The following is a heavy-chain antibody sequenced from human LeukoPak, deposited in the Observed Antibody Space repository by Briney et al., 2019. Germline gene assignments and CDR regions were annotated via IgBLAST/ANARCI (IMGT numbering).Heavy chain of an antibody. CDR1: GFTFDDFA. CDR3: ARVWCGELLYLPGY. J-gene: IGHJ4*02. CDR2: ISWNTATV. V-gene: IGHV3-9*01. D-gene: IGHD3-10*01. Sequence: GGSLRLSCAASGFTFDDFAMHWVRQVPGKGLEWVSGISWNTATVVYADSVKGRFTISRDNAKNTLYLQMNSLRAEDTAVYYCARVWCGELLYLPGYWGQGTLVTVSS.